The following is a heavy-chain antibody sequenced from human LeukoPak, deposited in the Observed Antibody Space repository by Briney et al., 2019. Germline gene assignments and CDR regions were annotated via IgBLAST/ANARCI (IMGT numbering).Heavy chain of an antibody. CDR2: IIPIFGTA. D-gene: IGHD6-13*01. J-gene: IGHJ4*02. Sequence: SVKVSCKASGGTFSSYAISWVRQAPGQGLEWMGGIIPIFGTANYAQKFQGRVTITADESTSTAYMELSSLRSEDTAVYYCARNVRGIAAAGPDYWGQGTLATVSS. CDR1: GGTFSSYA. CDR3: ARNVRGIAAAGPDY. V-gene: IGHV1-69*13.